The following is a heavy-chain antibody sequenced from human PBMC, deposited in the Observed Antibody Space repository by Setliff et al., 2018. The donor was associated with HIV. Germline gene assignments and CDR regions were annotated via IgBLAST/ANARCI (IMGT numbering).Heavy chain of an antibody. CDR2: IYPADSDT. CDR1: GYNFTSFW. CDR3: ARLPSLLWFGELNYYFDY. D-gene: IGHD3-10*01. J-gene: IGHJ4*02. Sequence: PGESLKISCKGSGYNFTSFWIAWVRQMPGKGLEWMGIIYPADSDTRYSPSFQGQVTISADKSISTAFLQWRSLKASDTAIYYCARLPSLLWFGELNYYFDYWGQGTLVTVS. V-gene: IGHV5-51*01.